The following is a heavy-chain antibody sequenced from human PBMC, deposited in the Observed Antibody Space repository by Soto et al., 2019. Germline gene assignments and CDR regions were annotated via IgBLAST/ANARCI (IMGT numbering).Heavy chain of an antibody. J-gene: IGHJ4*02. V-gene: IGHV3-23*01. Sequence: GGSLRLSCAASGFAFTDYALSWVRQAPGKGLEWVATISGIGGSTYLADSVKGRLSISRDNSKNTVSLLMNSLRAEDTAVYFCARGSSGYISSWYYFDYWGRGTLVTVSS. CDR2: ISGIGGST. CDR3: ARGSSGYISSWYYFDY. D-gene: IGHD6-13*01. CDR1: GFAFTDYA.